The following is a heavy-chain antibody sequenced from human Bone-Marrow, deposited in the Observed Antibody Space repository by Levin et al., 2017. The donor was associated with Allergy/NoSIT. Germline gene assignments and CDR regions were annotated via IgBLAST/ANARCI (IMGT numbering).Heavy chain of an antibody. CDR3: ARDFDYYYYMDV. V-gene: IGHV4-61*01. Sequence: SQTLSLTCTVSGASVSSGSNYWSWIRQSPGKGLEWIGCIDYSGITKYNPSLRSRATLSADTSKNQFSLTLNSVTAADPAVYYCARDFDYYYYMDVWGKGTTVTVSS. CDR2: IDYSGIT. CDR1: GASVSSGSNY. J-gene: IGHJ6*03.